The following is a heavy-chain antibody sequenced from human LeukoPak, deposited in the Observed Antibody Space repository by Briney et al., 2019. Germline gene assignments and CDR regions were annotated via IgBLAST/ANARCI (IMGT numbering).Heavy chain of an antibody. CDR3: AKIPSMVRGAEVY. J-gene: IGHJ4*02. D-gene: IGHD3-10*01. CDR2: IGGSGGST. Sequence: GGSLRLSCAASGFTFSSYAMSLLRQAPGKGLEWVSAIGGSGGSTYYADSVKGRFTISRDNSKNTLYLQMNSLRAEDTAVYYCAKIPSMVRGAEVYWGQGTLVTVSS. V-gene: IGHV3-23*01. CDR1: GFTFSSYA.